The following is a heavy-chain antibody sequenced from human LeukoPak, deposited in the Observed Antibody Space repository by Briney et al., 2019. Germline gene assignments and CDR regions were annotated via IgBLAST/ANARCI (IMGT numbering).Heavy chain of an antibody. D-gene: IGHD3-10*01. CDR3: AKTYGSGINWFDP. J-gene: IGHJ5*02. CDR2: INPSGGST. CDR1: GYTFTSYY. V-gene: IGHV1-46*01. Sequence: ASVNVSCKASGYTFTSYYMHWVRQAPGQGLECMGIINPSGGSTSYAQKFQGRVTMTRDMSTSTVYMELSSLRSEDTAVYYCAKTYGSGINWFDPWGQGTLVTVSS.